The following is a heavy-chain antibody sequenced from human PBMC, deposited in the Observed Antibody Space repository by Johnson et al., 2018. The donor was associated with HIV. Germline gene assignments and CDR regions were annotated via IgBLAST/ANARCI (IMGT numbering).Heavy chain of an antibody. D-gene: IGHD6-6*01. V-gene: IGHV3-30*03. J-gene: IGHJ3*02. CDR2: ISYHVGNR. CDR3: AAGLVGAFDI. Sequence: QVQLVESGGGVVQPGRSLRLSCAASGFSFSSYCIHWVRQAPGQGLEWVAYISYHVGNRYYADSVKGRFTISRDNSKNTLYLQMNSLRAEDTAVYYCAAGLVGAFDIWGQGTMVTVSS. CDR1: GFSFSSYC.